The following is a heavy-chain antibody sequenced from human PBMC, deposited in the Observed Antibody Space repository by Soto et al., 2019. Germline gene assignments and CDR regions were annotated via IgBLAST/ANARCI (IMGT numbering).Heavy chain of an antibody. J-gene: IGHJ4*02. D-gene: IGHD6-19*01. CDR1: GHTFSDYY. CDR3: ARRGTSSGWYAFDY. Sequence: QVQLVQSGAEVKKPGASVKVSCKASGHTFSDYYMYWVRQAPGQGLEWMGWINPKSGFTNYAQEFQGWVTMTRDTSISTAYMGLSRLTSDDTAVYYCARRGTSSGWYAFDYCGQGTLVTVSS. V-gene: IGHV1-2*04. CDR2: INPKSGFT.